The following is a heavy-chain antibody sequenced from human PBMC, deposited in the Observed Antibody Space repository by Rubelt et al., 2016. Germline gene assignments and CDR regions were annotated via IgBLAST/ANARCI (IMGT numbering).Heavy chain of an antibody. CDR2: IYYSGST. CDR3: AIINCSSTSCYFDY. J-gene: IGHJ4*02. D-gene: IGHD2-2*01. Sequence: QLQLQESGPGLVKPSETLSLTCTVSGGSISSSSYYWGWIRQPPGKGLEWIGSIYYSGSTYYNPSLQGMGTISEDTSKNQFSLKLSSVTAADTAVYYCAIINCSSTSCYFDYWGQGTLVTVSS. CDR1: GGSISSSSYY. V-gene: IGHV4-39*01.